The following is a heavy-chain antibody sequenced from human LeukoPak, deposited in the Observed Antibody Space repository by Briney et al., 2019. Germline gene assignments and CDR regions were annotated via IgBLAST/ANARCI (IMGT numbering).Heavy chain of an antibody. Sequence: SETLSLTCTVSGGSISRSYWSWMRQPAGKGPEWIGRIYGSGTITYNPSLESRVTMSVDTSKNQFSLKLRSVTAADTAVYYCARSPYYYYYMDVWGKGTTVTISS. V-gene: IGHV4-4*07. CDR3: ARSPYYYYYMDV. CDR1: GGSISRSY. J-gene: IGHJ6*03. CDR2: IYGSGTI.